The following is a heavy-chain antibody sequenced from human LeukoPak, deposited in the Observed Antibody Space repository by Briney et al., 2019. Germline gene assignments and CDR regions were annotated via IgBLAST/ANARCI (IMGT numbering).Heavy chain of an antibody. D-gene: IGHD2-15*01. CDR3: ATKERVYCSGGSCYSDDWSFDY. V-gene: IGHV3-53*01. CDR2: IYSGGST. J-gene: IGHJ4*02. CDR1: GGSISSSSYY. Sequence: ETLSLTCTVSGGSISSSSYYWGWVRQAPGKGLEWVSVIYSGGSTYYADSVKGRFTISRDNSKNTLYLQMNSLRAEDTAVYYCATKERVYCSGGSCYSDDWSFDYWGQGTLVTVSS.